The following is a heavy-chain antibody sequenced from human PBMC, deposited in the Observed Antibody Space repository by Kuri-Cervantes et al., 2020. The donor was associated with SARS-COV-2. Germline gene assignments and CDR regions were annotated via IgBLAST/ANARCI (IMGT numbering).Heavy chain of an antibody. D-gene: IGHD5-24*01. CDR2: ISYDGSNK. CDR3: ASAVMDGYNWYGAAFDI. J-gene: IGHJ3*02. V-gene: IGHV3-30-3*01. CDR1: GFTFSSYA. Sequence: GGSLRLSCAASGFTFSSYAMHWVRQAPGKGLEWVAVISYDGSNKYYADSVKGRFTISRDNSKNTLYLQMNSLRAEDTAVYYCASAVMDGYNWYGAAFDIWGQGTMVTVSS.